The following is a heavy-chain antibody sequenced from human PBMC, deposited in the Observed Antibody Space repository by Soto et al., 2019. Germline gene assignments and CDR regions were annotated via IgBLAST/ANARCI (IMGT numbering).Heavy chain of an antibody. D-gene: IGHD5-18*01. V-gene: IGHV3-11*01. CDR2: ISSSAI. Sequence: QVQLVESGGGLVKPGGSLRLSCAASGFTFSDYYMSWIRQAPGKGLEWVSYISSSAIYYADPVKGRFTISRDNAKNSLYLQMNSLRAEDTAVYYCARVGGYSYHFDYWGQGTLVTVSS. CDR1: GFTFSDYY. J-gene: IGHJ4*02. CDR3: ARVGGYSYHFDY.